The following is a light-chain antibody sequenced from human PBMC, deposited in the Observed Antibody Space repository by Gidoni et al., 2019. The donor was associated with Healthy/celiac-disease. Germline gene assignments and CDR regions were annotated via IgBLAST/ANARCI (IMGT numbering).Light chain of an antibody. CDR1: QNVGGTN. V-gene: IGKV3-20*01. CDR2: STS. CDR3: HQYDTLPLT. J-gene: IGKJ3*01. Sequence: EVVLTQSPDILSLSPGERATLSCRASQNVGGTNLAWYQQRPGQAPRLLIYSTSTRATGIPDRFSGSGSGTDFTLTIILLEPEDFAVYYCHQYDTLPLTFGPGSTVEIK.